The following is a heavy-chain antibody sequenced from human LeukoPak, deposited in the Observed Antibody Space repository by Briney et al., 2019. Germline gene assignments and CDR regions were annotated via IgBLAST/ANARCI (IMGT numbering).Heavy chain of an antibody. D-gene: IGHD4-23*01. CDR1: GGSFSGYY. Sequence: SETLSLTCAVYGGSFSGYYWSWIRQPPGKGLEWIGYIYYSGSTNYNPSLKSRVTISVDTSKNQFSLKLSSVTAADTAVYYCAGADYGGNSDYWGQGTLVTVSS. J-gene: IGHJ4*02. V-gene: IGHV4-59*01. CDR2: IYYSGST. CDR3: AGADYGGNSDY.